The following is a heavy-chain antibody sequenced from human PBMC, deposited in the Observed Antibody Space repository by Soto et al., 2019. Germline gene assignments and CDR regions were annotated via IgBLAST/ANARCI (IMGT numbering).Heavy chain of an antibody. CDR2: ITYDGSHK. V-gene: IGHV3-30*18. J-gene: IGHJ4*02. CDR3: AKDRVGGTFYTPLGF. D-gene: IGHD1-26*01. Sequence: GGSLRLSCQASGFNFDNYGMHWVRQAHGKGLEWVAVITYDGSHKYYADSVKGRFTISRDNSKNTLSLHLNTLKHEDTAVYHCAKDRVGGTFYTPLGFWGQGTLVTVSS. CDR1: GFNFDNYG.